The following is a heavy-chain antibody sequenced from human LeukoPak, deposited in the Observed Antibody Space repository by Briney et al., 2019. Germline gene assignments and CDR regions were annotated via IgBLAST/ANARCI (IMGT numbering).Heavy chain of an antibody. CDR2: IKSKTDGGTT. J-gene: IGHJ6*03. D-gene: IGHD3-10*01. CDR3: TTGLGWFGELADYYYYMDV. Sequence: GGSLRLSCAASGFTFSNAWMSWVRQAPGKGLEWVGRIKSKTDGGTTDYAAPVKGRFTISRDDSKNTLYLQMNSLKTEDTAVYYCTTGLGWFGELADYYYYMDVWGKGTTVTVSS. V-gene: IGHV3-15*01. CDR1: GFTFSNAW.